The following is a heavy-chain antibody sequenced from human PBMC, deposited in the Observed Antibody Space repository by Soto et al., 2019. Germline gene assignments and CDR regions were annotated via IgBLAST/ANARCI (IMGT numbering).Heavy chain of an antibody. V-gene: IGHV3-66*01. J-gene: IGHJ3*02. CDR3: ASLDIVVVVAATKHDAFDI. D-gene: IGHD2-15*01. Sequence: GGSLRLSCAASGFTVSSNYMSWVRQAPGKGLEWVSVIYSGGSTYYADSVKGRFTISRDNSKNTLYLQMNSLRAEDTAVYYCASLDIVVVVAATKHDAFDIWGQGTMVTVSS. CDR2: IYSGGST. CDR1: GFTVSSNY.